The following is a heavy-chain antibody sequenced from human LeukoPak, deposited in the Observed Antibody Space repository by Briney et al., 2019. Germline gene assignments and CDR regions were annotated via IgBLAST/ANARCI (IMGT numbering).Heavy chain of an antibody. J-gene: IGHJ1*01. D-gene: IGHD2-2*01. V-gene: IGHV3-30*02. Sequence: GGSLRLSCAASGFTFSSYGMHWVRQAPGKGLEWVAFIRYDGSNKYYADSVKGRFTISRDNSKNTLYLQMNSLRAEDTAVYYCAKEAPQYQLLEYFQHWGQGTLVSVSS. CDR1: GFTFSSYG. CDR2: IRYDGSNK. CDR3: AKEAPQYQLLEYFQH.